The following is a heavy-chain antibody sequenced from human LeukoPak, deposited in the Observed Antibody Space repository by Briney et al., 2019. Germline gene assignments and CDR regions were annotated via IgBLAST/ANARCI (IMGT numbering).Heavy chain of an antibody. V-gene: IGHV3-23*01. D-gene: IGHD3-10*01. CDR2: ISGSGGST. CDR1: GFTFSSYG. Sequence: GGSLRLSCAASGFTFSSYGMGWVRQAPGKGLEWVSAISGSGGSTYYADSVQGRFTISRDNSKNTLYLHMNSLRAEDTAVYYCARDSGYYIPGSYKPFDYWGQGTLVTVSS. CDR3: ARDSGYYIPGSYKPFDY. J-gene: IGHJ4*02.